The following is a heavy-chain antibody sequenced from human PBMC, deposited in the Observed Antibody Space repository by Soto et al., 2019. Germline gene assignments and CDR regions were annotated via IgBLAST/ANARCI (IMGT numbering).Heavy chain of an antibody. CDR3: ARVVPMTMDV. CDR2: ISGLHGKP. V-gene: IGHV1-18*04. Sequence: QVHLAQSGNEVKKSGASVKVSCKASGYTFSTHGVSWVRQAPGRGLEWMGWISGLHGKPNYAQGFQGRVTMTMDTSTTTAYMELRSLKYDDTAVYYCARVVPMTMDVWGQGTAVTVS. J-gene: IGHJ6*02. CDR1: GYTFSTHG.